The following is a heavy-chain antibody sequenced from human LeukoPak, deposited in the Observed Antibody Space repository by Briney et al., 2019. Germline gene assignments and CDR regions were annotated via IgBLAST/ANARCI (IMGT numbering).Heavy chain of an antibody. CDR2: ISGSGGST. J-gene: IGHJ4*02. CDR1: GFTFRNDW. Sequence: GGSLRLSCAASGFTFRNDWMSWVRQAPGKGLEWVSAISGSGGSTYYADSVKGRFTISRDNSKNTLYLQMNSLRAEDTAVYYCAKDKEGTKPFDYWGQGTLVTVSS. V-gene: IGHV3-23*01. CDR3: AKDKEGTKPFDY. D-gene: IGHD1-1*01.